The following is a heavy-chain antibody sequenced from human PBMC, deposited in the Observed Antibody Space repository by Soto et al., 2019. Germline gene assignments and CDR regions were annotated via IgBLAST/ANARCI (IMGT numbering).Heavy chain of an antibody. J-gene: IGHJ4*02. CDR2: INSYNGDT. Sequence: QVQLVQSGAEVKKPGASVKVSCKASGYTLNNKYGISWVRQAPGQGLEWMGWINSYNGDTNDARDFQDRVTLTTDASTTTAYMELRSLRSDDTAVYYCARDRQNFGSLDYWGQGTLVTVSS. D-gene: IGHD1-7*01. V-gene: IGHV1-18*01. CDR3: ARDRQNFGSLDY. CDR1: GYTLNNKYG.